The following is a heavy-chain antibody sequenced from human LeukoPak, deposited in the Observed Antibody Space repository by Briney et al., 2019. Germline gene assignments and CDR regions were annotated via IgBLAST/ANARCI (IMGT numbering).Heavy chain of an antibody. V-gene: IGHV4-61*02. Sequence: SETLSLTCTVSGGSISSGSYYWSWIRQPAGKGLEWIGRIYTSGSTNYNPSLKSRVTISVDTSKNQFSLELSSVTAADTAVYYCARDGRDFWSGYSSYWGQGTLVTVSS. CDR3: ARDGRDFWSGYSSY. J-gene: IGHJ4*02. CDR2: IYTSGST. D-gene: IGHD3-3*01. CDR1: GGSISSGSYY.